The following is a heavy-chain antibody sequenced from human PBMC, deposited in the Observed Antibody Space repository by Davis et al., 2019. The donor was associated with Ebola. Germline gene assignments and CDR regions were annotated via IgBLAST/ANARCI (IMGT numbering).Heavy chain of an antibody. CDR2: IYTSGST. CDR3: ARDVVNYYDSSGYYNYFDY. CDR1: GGSFSGYY. J-gene: IGHJ4*02. D-gene: IGHD3-22*01. Sequence: PSETLSLTCAVYGGSFSGYYWSWIRQPAGKGLEWIGRIYTSGSTNYNPSLKSRVTMSVDTSKNQFSLKLSSVTAADTAVYYCARDVVNYYDSSGYYNYFDYWGQGTLVTVSS. V-gene: IGHV4-4*07.